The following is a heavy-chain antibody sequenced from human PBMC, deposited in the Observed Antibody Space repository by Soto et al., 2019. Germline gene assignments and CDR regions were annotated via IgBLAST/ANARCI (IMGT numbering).Heavy chain of an antibody. J-gene: IGHJ4*02. CDR1: GYTFASHD. Sequence: ASVKVSCKASGYTFASHDISWVRQASGRGLEWMGWMNPNSGNTGYAQNFQGRVTMTRNTSISTAYMELSSLTSEDTAVYYCARTTGSPGGYWGQGTLVTVSS. D-gene: IGHD4-17*01. V-gene: IGHV1-8*01. CDR2: MNPNSGNT. CDR3: ARTTGSPGGY.